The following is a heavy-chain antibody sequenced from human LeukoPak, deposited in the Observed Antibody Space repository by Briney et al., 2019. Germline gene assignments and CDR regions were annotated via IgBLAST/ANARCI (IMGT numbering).Heavy chain of an antibody. CDR3: ARPTTVEAFDI. Sequence: SETLSLTCAVYGGSFSGYYWSWIRQPPGKGLEWIGEINHSGSTNYNPPLKSRVTISVDTSKNQFSLKRSSVTAADTAVYYCARPTTVEAFDIWGQGTMVTVSS. J-gene: IGHJ3*02. D-gene: IGHD4-23*01. V-gene: IGHV4-34*01. CDR2: INHSGST. CDR1: GGSFSGYY.